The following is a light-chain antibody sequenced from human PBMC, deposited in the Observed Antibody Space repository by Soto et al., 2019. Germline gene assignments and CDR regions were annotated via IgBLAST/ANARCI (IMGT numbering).Light chain of an antibody. CDR2: AAS. V-gene: IGKV1-6*01. CDR1: QGIRND. CDR3: LQDYDSPLT. Sequence: AIQMTQFPSSLSASVGDRVTITCRASQGIRNDLGWYQQKPGKAPKLLISAASTLQSGVPSRFSGSGFGTDFTLTISSLQPEDFATYYCLQDYDSPLTFGGGTKVEIK. J-gene: IGKJ4*01.